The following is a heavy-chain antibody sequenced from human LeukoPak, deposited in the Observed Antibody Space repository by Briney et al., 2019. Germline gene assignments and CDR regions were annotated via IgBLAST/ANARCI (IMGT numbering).Heavy chain of an antibody. V-gene: IGHV3-48*03. CDR1: GFTFSSYE. D-gene: IGHD3-22*01. CDR3: ARGTYYDSTVLVY. Sequence: HPGGSLRLSCAASGFTFSSYEMNWVRQAPGKGLEWVSYISSSGSTIYYADSVKGRFTISRDNAKNSLYLQMNSLRAEDTAVYYCARGTYYDSTVLVYWGQGTLVTVSS. J-gene: IGHJ4*02. CDR2: ISSSGSTI.